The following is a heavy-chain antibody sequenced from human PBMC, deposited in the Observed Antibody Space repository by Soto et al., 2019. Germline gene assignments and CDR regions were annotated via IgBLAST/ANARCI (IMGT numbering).Heavy chain of an antibody. CDR3: ARVIIPLTTDWYFDL. CDR2: IFHSGST. D-gene: IGHD4-17*01. V-gene: IGHV4-30-4*01. J-gene: IGHJ2*01. Sequence: QVQLQESGPGLVKPSETLSLTCTVSGGSISGGIYYWSWVRQSPGKGLEWIGYIFHSGSTFYNPFLVSRVTISVDTSKNQFSLRLSSVTAADTAVYYCARVIIPLTTDWYFDLWGRGTLVTVSS. CDR1: GGSISGGIYY.